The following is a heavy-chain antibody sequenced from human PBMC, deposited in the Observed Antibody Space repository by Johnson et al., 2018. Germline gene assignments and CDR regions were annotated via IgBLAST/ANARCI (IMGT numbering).Heavy chain of an antibody. Sequence: QVQLQESGPGLVKPSETLSLTCTVSGGSFSDYWWSWIRQPPGKGLEWIAYFYYTGNTNSNPSLKSRVSVSADTSKRQLSLRLTSVTAADTALDYCVRGGRRDGDGFDIWGTGTMVTVSS. J-gene: IGHJ3*02. D-gene: IGHD2-21*02. CDR3: VRGGRRDGDGFDI. V-gene: IGHV4-59*01. CDR2: FYYTGNT. CDR1: GGSFSDYW.